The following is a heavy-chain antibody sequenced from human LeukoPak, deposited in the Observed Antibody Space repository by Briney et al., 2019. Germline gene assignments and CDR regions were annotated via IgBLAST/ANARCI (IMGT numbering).Heavy chain of an antibody. V-gene: IGHV3-21*01. CDR1: GFTFSSYS. J-gene: IGHJ6*03. CDR3: ARDNYFYYYMDV. CDR2: ISSSSSYI. Sequence: GSLRLSCAASGFTFSSYSMNWVRQAPGKGLEWVSSISSSSSYIYYVDSVKGRFTISRDNAKKSLYLQMNSLRGEDTAVYYCARDNYFYYYMDVWGKGTTVTISS.